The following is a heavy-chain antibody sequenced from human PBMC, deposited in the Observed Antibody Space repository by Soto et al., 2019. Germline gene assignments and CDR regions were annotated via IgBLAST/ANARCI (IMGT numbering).Heavy chain of an antibody. J-gene: IGHJ6*02. V-gene: IGHV1-46*01. CDR2: INPGGGST. CDR3: ARERMGAAADLYYYYYYGMDV. CDR1: GYTFTSYH. D-gene: IGHD6-13*01. Sequence: ASVKVSCKASGYTFTSYHIHWVRLASGQGLEWMGIINPGGGSTSYAQKFQGRVTMTRDTSTSTVYMELSSLRSEDTAVYYCARERMGAAADLYYYYYYGMDVWGQGTTVTVSS.